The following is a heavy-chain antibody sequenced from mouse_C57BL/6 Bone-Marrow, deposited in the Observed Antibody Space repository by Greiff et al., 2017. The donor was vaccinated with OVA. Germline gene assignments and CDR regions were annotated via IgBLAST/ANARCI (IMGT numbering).Heavy chain of an antibody. J-gene: IGHJ1*03. CDR2: IYPRSGNT. Sequence: VQLQQSGAELARPGASVKLSCKASGYTFTSYGISWVKQRTGQGLEWIGEIYPRSGNTYYNEQFKGKATLTADKSSSTAYMELRSLTSEDSADYFCARSLYYYGSSWYFDVWGRGTTVTVSS. CDR3: ARSLYYYGSSWYFDV. D-gene: IGHD1-1*01. V-gene: IGHV1-81*01. CDR1: GYTFTSYG.